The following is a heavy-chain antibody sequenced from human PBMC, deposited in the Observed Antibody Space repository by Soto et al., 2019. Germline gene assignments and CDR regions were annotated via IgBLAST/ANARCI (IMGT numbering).Heavy chain of an antibody. CDR1: AFNDSSNY. V-gene: IGHV3-66*01. Sequence: PGGSLRLSCAASAFNDSSNYLSWVRQAPGKGLEWVSSIYSGVNIYYADSVRGRFTISRDESTNTMFLQMNSLRAEDTAVYFCVRVWGAGNYKYFYYWGQGTLVPVSS. CDR3: VRVWGAGNYKYFYY. J-gene: IGHJ4*02. D-gene: IGHD3-10*01. CDR2: IYSGVNI.